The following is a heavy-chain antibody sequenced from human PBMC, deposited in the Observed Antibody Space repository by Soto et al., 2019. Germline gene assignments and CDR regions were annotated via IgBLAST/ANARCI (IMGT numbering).Heavy chain of an antibody. Sequence: PSGTLSLTCSVSGGTIISGYYYWNWIRQHPVKGLEWIGYIYYSGRIYYNPSLESRVTISVDTSKNQFSLKLTSVTAADTAVYYCAHSLRSFYYFGLDVWGQGTTVTVSS. CDR1: GGTIISGYYY. CDR3: AHSLRSFYYFGLDV. V-gene: IGHV4-31*03. D-gene: IGHD3-10*01. J-gene: IGHJ6*02. CDR2: IYYSGRI.